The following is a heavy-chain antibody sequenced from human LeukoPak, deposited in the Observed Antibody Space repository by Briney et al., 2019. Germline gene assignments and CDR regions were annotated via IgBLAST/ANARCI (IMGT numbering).Heavy chain of an antibody. J-gene: IGHJ6*03. Sequence: ASVKVSCKASGYTFTGYYMHWVRQAPGQGLEWMGWINPNSGGTNYAQKFQGRVTMTGDTSISTAYMELSRLRSDDTAVYYCARDRGHSGEVVPAAIAAYYMDVWGKGTTVTVSS. CDR2: INPNSGGT. V-gene: IGHV1-2*02. CDR1: GYTFTGYY. D-gene: IGHD2-2*02. CDR3: ARDRGHSGEVVPAAIAAYYMDV.